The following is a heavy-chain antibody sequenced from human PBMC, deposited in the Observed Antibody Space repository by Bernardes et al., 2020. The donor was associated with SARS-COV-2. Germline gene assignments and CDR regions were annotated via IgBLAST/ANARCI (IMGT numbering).Heavy chain of an antibody. D-gene: IGHD5-18*01. J-gene: IGHJ4*02. Sequence: GSLRRSCAASGFTFSSYAMSWVRQAPGKGLEWVSAISGSGGSTYYADSVKGRFTISRDNSKNTLYLQMNSLRAEDTAVYYCAKDGYSYEKMYYFDYWGQGTLVTVSS. CDR3: AKDGYSYEKMYYFDY. CDR1: GFTFSSYA. V-gene: IGHV3-23*01. CDR2: ISGSGGST.